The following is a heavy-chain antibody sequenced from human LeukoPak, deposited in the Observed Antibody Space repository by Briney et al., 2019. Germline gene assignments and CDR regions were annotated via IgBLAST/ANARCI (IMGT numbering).Heavy chain of an antibody. CDR3: ARDDIAAAGTLL. Sequence: GGSLGLSCAASGFPFSTYWMSWVRQAPGKGLEWVANIKQDGSEEDYVDSVKGRFTISRDNAKNSLYLLMNSLRAEDTAVYYCARDDIAAAGTLLWGHGTLVTVSS. CDR1: GFPFSTYW. CDR2: IKQDGSEE. J-gene: IGHJ4*01. V-gene: IGHV3-7*01. D-gene: IGHD6-13*01.